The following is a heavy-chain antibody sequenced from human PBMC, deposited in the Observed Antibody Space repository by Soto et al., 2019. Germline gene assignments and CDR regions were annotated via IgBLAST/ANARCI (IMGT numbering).Heavy chain of an antibody. D-gene: IGHD3-22*01. Sequence: EVQLVESGGCLVQPGGSRGLSWAASGFTFSNYNMNWVRQAPGGGREGVSFISSDGSSIRYADSVKGRFTISRDNAKNSLYLQMNSLRDEDTAVYYCARDPYYYDNSGYYPKDYWGQGTLVTVSS. CDR2: ISSDGSSI. CDR3: ARDPYYYDNSGYYPKDY. J-gene: IGHJ4*02. CDR1: GFTFSNYN. V-gene: IGHV3-48*02.